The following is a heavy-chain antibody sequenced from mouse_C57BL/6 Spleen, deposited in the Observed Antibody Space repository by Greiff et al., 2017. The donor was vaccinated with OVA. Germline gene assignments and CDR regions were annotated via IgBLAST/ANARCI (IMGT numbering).Heavy chain of an antibody. V-gene: IGHV1-26*01. J-gene: IGHJ3*01. CDR3: ARPAY. CDR1: GYTFTDYY. CDR2: INPNNGGT. Sequence: EVQLQQSGPELVKPGASVQISCKASGYTFTDYYMNWVKQSHGKSLEWIGDINPNNGGTSYNQKFKGKATLTVDKSSSTAYMELRSLTSEDSAVYYCARPAYWGQGTLVTVSA.